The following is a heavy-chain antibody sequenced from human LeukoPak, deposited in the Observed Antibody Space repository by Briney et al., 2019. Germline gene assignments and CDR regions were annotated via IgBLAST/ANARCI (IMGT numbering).Heavy chain of an antibody. CDR2: TNTDGSET. Sequence: PGGSLRLSCAASGFTFSNYWTHWVRHAPGKGLVWVSRTNTDGSETTYADSVKGRFTISRDNAKNTLYLQMNSLRADDTAVYYCARDMAYCGGDCYSWDYWGQGTLVTVSS. J-gene: IGHJ4*02. V-gene: IGHV3-74*01. CDR3: ARDMAYCGGDCYSWDY. D-gene: IGHD2-21*02. CDR1: GFTFSNYW.